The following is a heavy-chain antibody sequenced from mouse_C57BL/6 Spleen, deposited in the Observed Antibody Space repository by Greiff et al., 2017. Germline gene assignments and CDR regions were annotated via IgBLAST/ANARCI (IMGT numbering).Heavy chain of an antibody. CDR1: GFTFSDYG. CDR3: ARRDYDGVAD. V-gene: IGHV5-17*01. Sequence: EVKLMESGGGLVKPGGSLKLSCAASGFTFSDYGMHWVRQAPEKGLEWVAYISSGSSTIYYADTVKGRFTISRDNAKNTLFLQMTSLRSEDTAMYYCARRDYDGVADWGQGTLVTVSA. D-gene: IGHD2-4*01. J-gene: IGHJ3*01. CDR2: ISSGSSTI.